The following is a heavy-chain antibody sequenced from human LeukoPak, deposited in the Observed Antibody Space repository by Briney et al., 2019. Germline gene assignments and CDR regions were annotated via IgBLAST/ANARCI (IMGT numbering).Heavy chain of an antibody. V-gene: IGHV4-59*01. CDR1: GVSMSNYC. J-gene: IGHJ4*02. CDR3: ARRSWYVDY. D-gene: IGHD6-13*01. CDR2: IYDSLST. Sequence: SETLSLTCTVSGVSMSNYCWSWIRQPPGKGLEWIGYIYDSLSTDYNPSPKSRVTISVDMSKNQFSRKLPSVTAADTAVYYCARRSWYVDYWGQGTLVTVSS.